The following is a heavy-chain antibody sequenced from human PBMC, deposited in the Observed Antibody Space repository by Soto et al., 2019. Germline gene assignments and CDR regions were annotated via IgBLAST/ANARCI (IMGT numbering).Heavy chain of an antibody. Sequence: GGSLRLSCAVSGFPVSNNYMSWVRQAPGRGPEWVSVIYSGGSTYYADSVKGRFTISRDSSKNTLYLEMNNLRVEDTAIYSCKRDYWGGGAYWGQGTPVTVS. CDR2: IYSGGST. CDR1: GFPVSNNY. CDR3: KRDYWGGGAY. D-gene: IGHD3-10*01. J-gene: IGHJ4*02. V-gene: IGHV3-66*01.